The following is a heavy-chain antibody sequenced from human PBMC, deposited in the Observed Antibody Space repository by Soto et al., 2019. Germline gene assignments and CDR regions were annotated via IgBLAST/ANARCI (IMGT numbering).Heavy chain of an antibody. D-gene: IGHD6-19*01. CDR1: VYTFTGYY. CDR2: INPNSGGT. Sequence: ASVKVSCKASVYTFTGYYMHWVRQAPGQGLEWMGWINPNSGGTNYAQKFQGRVTLTGDTSISTAYMELYSLTSDDTAVYYCAREASAVISLDYWGQGTLVTVSS. CDR3: AREASAVISLDY. J-gene: IGHJ4*02. V-gene: IGHV1-2*02.